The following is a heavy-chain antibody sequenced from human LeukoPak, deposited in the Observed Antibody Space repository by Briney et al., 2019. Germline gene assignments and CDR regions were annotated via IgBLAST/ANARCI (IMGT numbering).Heavy chain of an antibody. V-gene: IGHV3-73*01. CDR2: IRSKANSYAT. CDR1: GFTFSGSA. CDR3: APQGRTDYYGSGMGYYYGMDV. D-gene: IGHD3-10*01. J-gene: IGHJ6*02. Sequence: PGGSLKHSCAASGFTFSGSAMHWVRQASGKGLEWVGRIRSKANSYATAYAASVKGRFTISRDDSKNTAYLQMNSLKTEDTAVYYCAPQGRTDYYGSGMGYYYGMDVWGQGTTVTVSS.